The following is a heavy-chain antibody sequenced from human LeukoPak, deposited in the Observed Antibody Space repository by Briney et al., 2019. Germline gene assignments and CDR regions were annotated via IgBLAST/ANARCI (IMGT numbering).Heavy chain of an antibody. CDR3: ARGYYSSSWTEYFQH. D-gene: IGHD6-13*01. Sequence: GGSLRLSCAASGFTFSSYWMSWVRQAPGKGLEWVANIKQDGSEKYYVDSVKGRFTISRDNSENTLYLQMNSLRAEDTAVYYCARGYYSSSWTEYFQHWGQGTLVTVSS. CDR1: GFTFSSYW. CDR2: IKQDGSEK. J-gene: IGHJ1*01. V-gene: IGHV3-7*01.